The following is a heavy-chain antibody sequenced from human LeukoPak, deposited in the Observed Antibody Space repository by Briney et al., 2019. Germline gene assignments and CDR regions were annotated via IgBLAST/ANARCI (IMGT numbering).Heavy chain of an antibody. V-gene: IGHV4-59*01. CDR1: GAAINTYY. Sequence: SETLSLTCTVSGAAINTYYWSWIRQPPGKGLEWIGYIYYSGTTSYNPSLKTRVTISIDTSKNQFSLKLSSVTAADTAVYYCARVLRPMASQYYFDYWGQGTLVTVSS. D-gene: IGHD3-10*01. J-gene: IGHJ4*02. CDR2: IYYSGTT. CDR3: ARVLRPMASQYYFDY.